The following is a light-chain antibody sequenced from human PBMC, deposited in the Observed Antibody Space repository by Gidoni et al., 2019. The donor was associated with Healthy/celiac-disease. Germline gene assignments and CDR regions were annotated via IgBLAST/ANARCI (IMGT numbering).Light chain of an antibody. Sequence: DIVMTQSPDSLAVSLGERATINCKSSQSVLYSSNNKNYLTLYQPKPGQPPKLLSYWASTRESGVPDRFSGRGSGKDFPLHIRSLQAEDVAVYYCQQYYSTPPTWTFGQGTKVEIK. J-gene: IGKJ1*01. CDR1: QSVLYSSNNKNY. CDR3: QQYYSTPPTWT. V-gene: IGKV4-1*01. CDR2: WAS.